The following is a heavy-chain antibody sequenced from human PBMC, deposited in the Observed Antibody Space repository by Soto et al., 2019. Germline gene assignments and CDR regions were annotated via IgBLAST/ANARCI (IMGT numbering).Heavy chain of an antibody. CDR1: GFTFSSYA. CDR2: ISYDGSNK. V-gene: IGHV3-30-3*01. J-gene: IGHJ4*02. Sequence: LRLSCAAPGFTFSSYAMHWVRQAPGKGLEWVAVISYDGSNKYYADSVKGRFTISRDNSKNTLYLQMNSLRAEDTAVYYCARDSSSPCDYWGQGTLVTVSS. CDR3: ARDSSSPCDY. D-gene: IGHD6-6*01.